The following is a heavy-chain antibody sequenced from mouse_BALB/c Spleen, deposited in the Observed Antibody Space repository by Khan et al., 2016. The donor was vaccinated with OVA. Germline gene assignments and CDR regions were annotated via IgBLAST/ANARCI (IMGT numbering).Heavy chain of an antibody. J-gene: IGHJ2*01. CDR2: ISGDSNTV. V-gene: IGHV5-17*02. CDR1: GFTFNSYG. D-gene: IGHD1-1*01. CDR3: ATSYFYGYYFDY. Sequence: EVELVESGGGLVQPGGSRKLSCAASGFTFNSYGMHWVRQAPEKGLEWVAYISGDSNTVYYTDTVKGRFTISRDNPKNTLFLQMTRRMTEDTAMDYCATSYFYGYYFDYWGPGTTLTVS.